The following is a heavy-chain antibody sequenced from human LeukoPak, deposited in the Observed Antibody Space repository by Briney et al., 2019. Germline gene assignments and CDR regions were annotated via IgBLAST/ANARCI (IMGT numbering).Heavy chain of an antibody. J-gene: IGHJ3*01. CDR2: ISSSSTTI. CDR3: ARDHHRRLYDSQARDTFDV. Sequence: PGGSLRLSCAASGFTFSSYSMNWVRQAPGKGLEWVSYISSSSTTIYYADSVKGRSTISRDNAKNSLYLQMNSLRAEDTAVYYCARDHHRRLYDSQARDTFDVWGQGTMVTVSS. V-gene: IGHV3-48*01. CDR1: GFTFSSYS. D-gene: IGHD3-22*01.